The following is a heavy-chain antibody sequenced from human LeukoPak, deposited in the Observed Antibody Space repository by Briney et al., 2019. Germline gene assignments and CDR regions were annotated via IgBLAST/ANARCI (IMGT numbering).Heavy chain of an antibody. CDR3: ARSPRGSRYFNFDL. CDR1: GFTFSSFW. D-gene: IGHD3-22*01. J-gene: IGHJ4*02. V-gene: IGHV3-7*03. Sequence: GGSLRLSCTTSGFTFSSFWLNWVRQAPGKGLEWVANIRQDSSEKYFVDSVKGRFTISRDNAKNSLYLQMDSLRAEDTAVYFCARSPRGSRYFNFDLWGQGTLVTVSS. CDR2: IRQDSSEK.